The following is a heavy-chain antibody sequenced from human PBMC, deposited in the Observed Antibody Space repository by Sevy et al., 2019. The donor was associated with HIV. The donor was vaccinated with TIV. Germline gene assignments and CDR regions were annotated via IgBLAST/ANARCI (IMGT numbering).Heavy chain of an antibody. CDR3: ARATEILYFFDY. V-gene: IGHV4-34*01. Sequence: SETLSLTCAVYGGPFSGYYWSWIRQPPGKGLEWIGEINHSGSTNYNPSLKSRVTISVDTSKNQFSLKLSSVTAADTAVYYCARATEILYFFDYWGQGTLVTVSS. CDR2: INHSGST. CDR1: GGPFSGYY. D-gene: IGHD2-15*01. J-gene: IGHJ4*02.